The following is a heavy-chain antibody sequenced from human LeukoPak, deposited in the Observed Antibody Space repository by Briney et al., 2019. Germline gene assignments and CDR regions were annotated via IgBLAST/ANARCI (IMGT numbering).Heavy chain of an antibody. V-gene: IGHV3-64D*06. J-gene: IGHJ4*02. CDR1: GFSFNTYA. D-gene: IGHD2-8*02. CDR3: LEDVTGVGDH. CDR2: ITSNGGNT. Sequence: GGSLRLSCSASGFSFNTYAMHWDRQAQGKGLEYVSSITSNGGNTYYTDSVKGRFTISRDNSKNTLYLHMGNLRPEDTAVYFCLEDVTGVGDHWGQGTLVTVSS.